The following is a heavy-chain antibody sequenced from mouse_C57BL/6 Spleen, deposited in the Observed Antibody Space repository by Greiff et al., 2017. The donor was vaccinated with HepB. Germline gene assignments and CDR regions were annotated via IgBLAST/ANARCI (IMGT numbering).Heavy chain of an antibody. Sequence: QVQLQQPGAELVKPGASVKLSCKASGYTFTSYWMHWVKQRPGQGLEWIGMIHPNSGSTNYNEKFKSKATLTVDKSSSTAYMQLSSLTSEDSAVYYCARSCYYYGSTYWYFDVWGTGTTVTVSS. CDR2: IHPNSGST. D-gene: IGHD1-1*01. J-gene: IGHJ1*03. V-gene: IGHV1-64*01. CDR1: GYTFTSYW. CDR3: ARSCYYYGSTYWYFDV.